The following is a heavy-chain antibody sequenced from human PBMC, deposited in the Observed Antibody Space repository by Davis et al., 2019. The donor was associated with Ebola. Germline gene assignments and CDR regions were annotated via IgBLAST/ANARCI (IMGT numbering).Heavy chain of an antibody. V-gene: IGHV3-9*01. CDR1: GFTFDDYA. J-gene: IGHJ4*02. Sequence: GGSLRLSCAASGFTFDDYAMHWVRQAPGKGLEWVSGISWNSGSIGYADSVKGRFTISRDNAKNSLYLQMNSLRAEDTAVYYCARDCYDSSGSVDYWGQGTLVTVSS. CDR2: ISWNSGSI. CDR3: ARDCYDSSGSVDY. D-gene: IGHD3-22*01.